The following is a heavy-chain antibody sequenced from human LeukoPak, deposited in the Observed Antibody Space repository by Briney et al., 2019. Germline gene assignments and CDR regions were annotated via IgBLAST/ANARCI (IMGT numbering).Heavy chain of an antibody. CDR1: GGTFSGYA. J-gene: IGHJ4*02. V-gene: IGHV1-69*13. CDR3: ARVRLHYYDSSGPFDY. Sequence: GASVKVSCKASGGTFSGYAISWVRQAPGQGVEWMGGIIPIFGTANHAQKFQGRVTITADESTSTAYMELSSLRSEDTAVYYCARVRLHYYDSSGPFDYWGQGTLVTVSS. D-gene: IGHD3-22*01. CDR2: IIPIFGTA.